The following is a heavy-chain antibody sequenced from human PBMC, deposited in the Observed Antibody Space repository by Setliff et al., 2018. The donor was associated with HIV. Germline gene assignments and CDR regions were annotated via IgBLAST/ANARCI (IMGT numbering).Heavy chain of an antibody. CDR3: ARAPNSPYYSNVWYADH. Sequence: GESLKISCKTSGYSFTTYWIGWVRQMPGKGLEWMAVLYPGDSDTRYSPSFQSQVTVSADKSIGTAYLQWNSLKASDAALYFCARAPNSPYYSNVWYADHWGQGTLVTVSS. CDR2: LYPGDSDT. V-gene: IGHV5-51*01. D-gene: IGHD3-22*01. CDR1: GYSFTTYW. J-gene: IGHJ5*02.